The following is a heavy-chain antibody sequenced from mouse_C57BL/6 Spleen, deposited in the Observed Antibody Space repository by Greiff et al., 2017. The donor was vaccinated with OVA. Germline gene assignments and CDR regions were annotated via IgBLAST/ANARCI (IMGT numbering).Heavy chain of an antibody. CDR1: GFNIKDYY. Sequence: VQLQQSGAELVRPGASVKLSCTASGFNIKDYYMHWVKQRPEQGLEWIGRIDPEDGDTEYAPKFQGKATMTADTSSNTAYLQLSSLTSEDTAVYYCTYYGYDEDYIDYWGQGTTLTVSS. J-gene: IGHJ2*01. CDR3: TYYGYDEDYIDY. V-gene: IGHV14-1*01. D-gene: IGHD2-2*01. CDR2: IDPEDGDT.